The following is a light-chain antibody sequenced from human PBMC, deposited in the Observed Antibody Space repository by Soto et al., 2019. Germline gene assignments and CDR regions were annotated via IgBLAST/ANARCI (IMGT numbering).Light chain of an antibody. Sequence: EIVVTQSPATLSLSPGGRATLSCRASQSVGSDLAWYQQKPGQAPSLLIYDASKRATGITARFSGSSSGTDVTPIISSLEPEDYAVYYCQQRSNWPRYSFGQGTKLEIK. CDR2: DAS. J-gene: IGKJ2*03. CDR1: QSVGSD. CDR3: QQRSNWPRYS. V-gene: IGKV3-11*01.